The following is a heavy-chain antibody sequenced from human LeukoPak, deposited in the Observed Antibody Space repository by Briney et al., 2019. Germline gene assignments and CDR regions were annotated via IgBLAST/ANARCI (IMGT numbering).Heavy chain of an antibody. CDR1: GFTFSSYA. J-gene: IGHJ4*02. CDR3: AKETYDFWSGYRSGLDY. D-gene: IGHD3-3*01. CDR2: ISYDGSNK. Sequence: GRSLRLSCAASGFTFSSYAMHWVRQAPGKGLEWVAVISYDGSNKYYADSVKGRFTISRDNSKNTLYLQMNSLRAEDMALYYCAKETYDFWSGYRSGLDYWGQGTLVTVSS. V-gene: IGHV3-30-3*01.